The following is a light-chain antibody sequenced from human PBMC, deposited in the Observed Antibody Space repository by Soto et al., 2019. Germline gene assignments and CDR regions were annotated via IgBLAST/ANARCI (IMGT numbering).Light chain of an antibody. CDR2: EVS. J-gene: IGLJ1*01. Sequence: QSALTQPASVSGSPGQSITISCTGTSSDVGSYNLVSWYQQHPGKAPKLMIYEVSNRPSGVSNRFSGSKSGNTASLTISGLQAEDETDYYCFSYTSSGTYVFGTGTKLTVL. V-gene: IGLV2-14*02. CDR3: FSYTSSGTYV. CDR1: SSDVGSYNL.